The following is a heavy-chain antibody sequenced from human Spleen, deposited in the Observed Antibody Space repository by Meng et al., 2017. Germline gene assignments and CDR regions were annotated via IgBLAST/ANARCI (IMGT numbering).Heavy chain of an antibody. Sequence: HVQLLQSGAEMKKPGASVKVSCKASGGTFSSYAISWVRQAPGQGLEWMGWIDTKTGSPRYAQGFKGRLVFSSDTSVSTAYLEISGLKADDTAVYYCTRDGYSDCSRTSCFDYWGQGTLVTVSS. V-gene: IGHV7-4-1*02. CDR1: GGTFSSYA. J-gene: IGHJ4*02. D-gene: IGHD2-2*01. CDR2: IDTKTGSP. CDR3: TRDGYSDCSRTSCFDY.